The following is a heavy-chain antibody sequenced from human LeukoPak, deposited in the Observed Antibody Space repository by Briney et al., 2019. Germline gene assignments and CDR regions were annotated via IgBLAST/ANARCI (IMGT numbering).Heavy chain of an antibody. CDR3: AKGARGSGWYKEPFDY. CDR1: GFTFGSYA. Sequence: GGSLRLSCAASGFTFGSYAMTWVRQAPGKGLEWVSTISGSGGNTYYADSVKGRFTISRDNSKNTLYLQMNSLRAEDTAVYYCAKGARGSGWYKEPFDYWGQGTLVTVSS. D-gene: IGHD6-19*01. J-gene: IGHJ4*02. V-gene: IGHV3-23*01. CDR2: ISGSGGNT.